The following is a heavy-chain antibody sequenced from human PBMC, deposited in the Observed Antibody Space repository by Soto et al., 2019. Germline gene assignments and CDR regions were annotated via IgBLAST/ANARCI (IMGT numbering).Heavy chain of an antibody. Sequence: SETLSLTCAVSGYSISSGYYWSWIRQPPGKGLEWIGNVYYSGGAKYNPSVKRRVSISVDTSKNQFSLNLSSVTAADTAVYYCTRDGDGRMTTNPYYYYGMDVWGPGITVTVSS. D-gene: IGHD2-21*02. V-gene: IGHV4-61*01. CDR1: GYSISSGYY. CDR2: VYYSGGA. CDR3: TRDGDGRMTTNPYYYYGMDV. J-gene: IGHJ6*02.